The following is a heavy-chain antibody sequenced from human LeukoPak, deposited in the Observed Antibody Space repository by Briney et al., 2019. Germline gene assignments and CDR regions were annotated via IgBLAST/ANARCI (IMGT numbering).Heavy chain of an antibody. CDR1: GFTFSSYW. J-gene: IGHJ4*02. CDR2: ISSDGIST. Sequence: GGSLRLSCAASGFTFSSYWMYWVRQAPGKVLVWVSRISSDGISTYYADSVKGRFTISRDNAKNTLYLQMSSLRAEDTAVYYCARDPRSSSSYWGQGTLVTVSS. CDR3: ARDPRSSSSY. V-gene: IGHV3-74*01. D-gene: IGHD6-6*01.